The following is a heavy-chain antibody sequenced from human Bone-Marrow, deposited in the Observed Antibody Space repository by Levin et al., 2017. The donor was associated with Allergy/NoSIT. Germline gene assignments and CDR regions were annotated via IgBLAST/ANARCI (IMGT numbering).Heavy chain of an antibody. CDR3: ARGSYFGGLSFDC. V-gene: IGHV4-61*01. CDR2: IYHSGST. CDR1: GGSVSSGSYY. Sequence: SQTLSLTCPVSGGSVSSGSYYWRWIRQPPGNGLEWIAYIYHSGSTKYNPSLKSRVTISLDTSRNQFSLRLTSLTAADTAVYYCARGSYFGGLSFDCWGKGTLVTVSS. D-gene: IGHD4-23*01. J-gene: IGHJ4*02.